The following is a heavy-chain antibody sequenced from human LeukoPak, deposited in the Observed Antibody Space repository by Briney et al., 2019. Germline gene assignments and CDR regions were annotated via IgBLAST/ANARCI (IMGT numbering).Heavy chain of an antibody. CDR2: ISDSGGST. V-gene: IGHV3-23*01. D-gene: IGHD2-15*01. Sequence: GGSLSLSCAASGFTFSTYAMSWVRQAPGKGLEWVSGISDSGGSTYYADSVKGRFIISRDNSKNMLYLQMNILRAEDTAVYFCAKTSRHSYCSGGSCYRGEGDYWGQGTLVTVSS. CDR1: GFTFSTYA. J-gene: IGHJ4*02. CDR3: AKTSRHSYCSGGSCYRGEGDY.